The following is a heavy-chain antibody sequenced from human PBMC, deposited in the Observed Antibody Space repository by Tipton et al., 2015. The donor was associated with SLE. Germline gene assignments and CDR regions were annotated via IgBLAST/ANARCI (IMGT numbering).Heavy chain of an antibody. D-gene: IGHD2-15*01. CDR3: ASLRCSGGSCYSQDAFDI. CDR1: GFTFSSYS. CDR2: ISSSSSYI. Sequence: GSLRLSCAASGFTFSSYSMNWVRQAPGKGLEWVSSISSSSSYIYYADSVKGRFTISRDNNKNSLYLQMNSLRAEDTAVYYCASLRCSGGSCYSQDAFDIWGQGTMVTVSS. V-gene: IGHV3-21*03. J-gene: IGHJ3*02.